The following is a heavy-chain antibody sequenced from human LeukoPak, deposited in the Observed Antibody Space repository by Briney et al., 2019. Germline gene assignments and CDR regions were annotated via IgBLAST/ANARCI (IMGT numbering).Heavy chain of an antibody. J-gene: IGHJ2*01. CDR2: ISAYNGNT. CDR1: GYTFTSYG. Sequence: ASVKVSCKASGYTFTSYGISWVRQAPGQGLEWMGWISAYNGNTNYAQKLQGRVTMTTDTSTSTAYMELRSLRSDDTAVYYWARAPTGRTTVTSSRWYFDLWGRGTLVTVSS. V-gene: IGHV1-18*01. D-gene: IGHD4-17*01. CDR3: ARAPTGRTTVTSSRWYFDL.